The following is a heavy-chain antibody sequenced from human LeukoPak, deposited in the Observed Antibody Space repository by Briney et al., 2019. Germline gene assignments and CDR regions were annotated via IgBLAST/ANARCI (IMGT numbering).Heavy chain of an antibody. CDR3: VKDSPPRYSGSPPAY. CDR2: INSDGTIT. D-gene: IGHD1-26*01. J-gene: IGHJ4*02. Sequence: GGSLRLSCAASGFTFTSYWMHWVRHAPGKGLVWLSRINSDGTITIYADSVEGRFTISRDNAKNSLYVQMNSLRADDTAVYYCVKDSPPRYSGSPPAYWGQGTLVTVSS. CDR1: GFTFTSYW. V-gene: IGHV3-74*01.